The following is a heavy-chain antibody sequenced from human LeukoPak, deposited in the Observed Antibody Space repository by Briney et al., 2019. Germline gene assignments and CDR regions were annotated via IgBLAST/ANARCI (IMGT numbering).Heavy chain of an antibody. V-gene: IGHV3-30*02. CDR3: ATQVWGGYSGCKYAFDI. J-gene: IGHJ3*02. Sequence: GGSLRLSCAASGFTFSSYGMHWVRQAPGKGLEWVAFIRYDGSNKYYADSVKGRFTISRDNSKNTLYLQMNSLRAEDTAVYYCATQVWGGYSGCKYAFDIWGQGTMVTVSS. CDR1: GFTFSSYG. CDR2: IRYDGSNK. D-gene: IGHD5-12*01.